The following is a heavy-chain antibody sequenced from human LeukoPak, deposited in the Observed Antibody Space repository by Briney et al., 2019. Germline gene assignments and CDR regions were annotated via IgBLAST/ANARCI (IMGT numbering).Heavy chain of an antibody. CDR3: TTRTTGTTYYFDY. CDR1: GFTFSNAW. V-gene: IGHV3-15*07. J-gene: IGHJ4*02. D-gene: IGHD1-1*01. Sequence: PGGSLRLSCAASGFTFSNAWMNWVRQDPGKGLEWVGRIKSKTDGGTTDYAAPVKGRFTISRDDSKNTLYLQMNSLKTEDTAVYYCTTRTTGTTYYFDYWGRGTLVTVSS. CDR2: IKSKTDGGTT.